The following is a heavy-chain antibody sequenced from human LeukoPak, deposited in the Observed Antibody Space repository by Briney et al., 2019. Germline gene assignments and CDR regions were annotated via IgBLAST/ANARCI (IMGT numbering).Heavy chain of an antibody. V-gene: IGHV1-69*04. CDR2: IIPILGIA. D-gene: IGHD3-22*01. Sequence: ASVKVSCKASGGTFSSYAISWMRQAPGQGLEWMGRIIPILGIANYAQKFQGRVTITADKSTSTAYMELSSLRSEDTAVYYCARLYYYDSSGYSHSDYWGQRTLVTVSS. J-gene: IGHJ4*02. CDR1: GGTFSSYA. CDR3: ARLYYYDSSGYSHSDY.